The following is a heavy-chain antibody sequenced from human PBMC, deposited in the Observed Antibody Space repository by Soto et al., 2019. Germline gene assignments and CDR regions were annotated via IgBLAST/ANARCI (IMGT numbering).Heavy chain of an antibody. V-gene: IGHV3-74*01. CDR3: VRDGPTYGA. CDR2: LNIDGSIT. D-gene: IGHD4-17*01. Sequence: EVQLVESGGGLVQPGGSLRLACAASGFTFSSYWMHWVRQAPGKGLVWGSRLNIDGSITSFADSVKGRFTISRDNAKNTLYLQMNSLRAEDTAVYYCVRDGPTYGAWGKGTTVTVSS. CDR1: GFTFSSYW. J-gene: IGHJ6*04.